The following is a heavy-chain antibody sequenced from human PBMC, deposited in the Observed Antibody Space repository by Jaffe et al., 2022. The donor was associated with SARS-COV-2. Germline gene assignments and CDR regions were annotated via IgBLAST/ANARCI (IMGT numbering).Heavy chain of an antibody. CDR2: IKSKTDGGTT. V-gene: IGHV3-15*01. CDR1: GFTFSNAW. CDR3: TTDPGQWLVLDFDY. D-gene: IGHD6-19*01. Sequence: EVQLVESGGGLVKPGGSLRLSCAASGFTFSNAWMSWVRQAPGKGLEWVGRIKSKTDGGTTDYAAPVKGRFTISRDDSKNTLYLQMNSLKTEDTAVYYCTTDPGQWLVLDFDYWGQGTLVTVSS. J-gene: IGHJ4*02.